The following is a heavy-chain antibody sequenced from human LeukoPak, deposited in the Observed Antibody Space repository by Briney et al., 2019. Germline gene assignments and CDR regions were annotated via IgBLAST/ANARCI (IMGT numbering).Heavy chain of an antibody. Sequence: QPGVSLRLSCAASGFTVNSNYMSWVRQAPGKGLEWVSLIYTGGSTYYADSVKGLFTISRDNSKNTLYLQMNSLRPEDTAVYYCARGFGKVAANVFGGYTMDVWGQGTTVTVSS. J-gene: IGHJ6*02. D-gene: IGHD6-6*01. CDR1: GFTVNSNY. CDR3: ARGFGKVAANVFGGYTMDV. CDR2: IYTGGST. V-gene: IGHV3-66*02.